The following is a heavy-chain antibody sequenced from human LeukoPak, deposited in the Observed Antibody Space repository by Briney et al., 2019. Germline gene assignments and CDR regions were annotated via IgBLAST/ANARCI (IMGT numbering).Heavy chain of an antibody. CDR3: ARGGHTMIVGDPIDY. Sequence: ASVKVSCKASGYTFTSYGISWVRQAPGQGLEWMGWISAYNGNTNYAQKLQGRVTMTTDTSTSTAYMELRSLRSDDTAVYYCARGGHTMIVGDPIDYWGQGTLVTVSS. J-gene: IGHJ4*02. D-gene: IGHD3-22*01. V-gene: IGHV1-18*01. CDR1: GYTFTSYG. CDR2: ISAYNGNT.